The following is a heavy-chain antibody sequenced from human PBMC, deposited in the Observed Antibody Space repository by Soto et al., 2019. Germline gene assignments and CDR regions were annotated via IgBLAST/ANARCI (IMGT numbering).Heavy chain of an antibody. Sequence: QLVESGGGLVQPGGSLRLSCAASGFTFSSYEMSWVRQAPGTGLEWVSYITTSGSATYYADSVKGRLTISRDNARNSVYLEMNSLRVEDTAVYYCAREAGVHDWLDPWGQGTQVTVSS. CDR1: GFTFSSYE. D-gene: IGHD3-10*01. V-gene: IGHV3-48*03. J-gene: IGHJ5*02. CDR3: AREAGVHDWLDP. CDR2: ITTSGSAT.